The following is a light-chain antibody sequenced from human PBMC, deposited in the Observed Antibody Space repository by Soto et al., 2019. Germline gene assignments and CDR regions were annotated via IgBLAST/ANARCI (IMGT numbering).Light chain of an antibody. Sequence: QSVLTQPASVSGSPGQSITISCTGTSXDVGGYNYVSWYQQHPGKAPKLMIYEVSNRPSGVSNRFSGSKSGNTASLTISGLQAEDEADYYCSSYTRSSTLEYVFGTGTKVTV. CDR1: SXDVGGYNY. CDR2: EVS. CDR3: SSYTRSSTLEYV. J-gene: IGLJ1*01. V-gene: IGLV2-14*01.